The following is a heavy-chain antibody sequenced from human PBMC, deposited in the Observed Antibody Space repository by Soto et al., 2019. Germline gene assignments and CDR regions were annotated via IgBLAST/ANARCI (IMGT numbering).Heavy chain of an antibody. CDR1: GGSISSSSYY. V-gene: IGHV4-39*01. CDR2: IYYSGST. J-gene: IGHJ4*02. Sequence: SETLSLTCTVSGGSISSSSYYWGWIRQPPGKGLEWIGSIYYSGSTYYNPSLKSRVTISVDTSKNQFSLRLSSVTAADTAVYYCARLGLPYDFWSGTPVDYWGQGTLVTVSS. D-gene: IGHD3-3*01. CDR3: ARLGLPYDFWSGTPVDY.